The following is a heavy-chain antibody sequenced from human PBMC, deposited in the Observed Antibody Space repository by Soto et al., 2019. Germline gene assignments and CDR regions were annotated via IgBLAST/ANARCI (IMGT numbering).Heavy chain of an antibody. D-gene: IGHD1-26*01. CDR1: GFTFSDHQ. CDR2: SRKKANSYTT. J-gene: IGHJ5*02. V-gene: IGHV3-72*01. CDR3: ARVVGAPNWFDP. Sequence: EVQLVESGGGLVQPGGSLRLSCAASGFTFSDHQMDWVRQAPGKGLEWVGRSRKKANSYTTEYAASVKGRFTISRDDSKNSLYLQMNSLKIEDTAVYYCARVVGAPNWFDPWGQGTLVTVSS.